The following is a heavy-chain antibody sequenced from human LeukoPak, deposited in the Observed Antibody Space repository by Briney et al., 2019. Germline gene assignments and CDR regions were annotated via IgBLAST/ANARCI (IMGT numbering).Heavy chain of an antibody. V-gene: IGHV1-2*02. CDR1: GYTFTGYY. CDR2: INPNSGGT. D-gene: IGHD6-19*01. Sequence: ASVKVPCKASGYTFTGYYMHWVRQAPGQGLEWMGWINPNSGGTNYAQKFQGRVTMTRDTSISTAYMELSRLRSDDTAVYYCASSIAVAGTGFDYWGQGTLVTVSS. J-gene: IGHJ4*02. CDR3: ASSIAVAGTGFDY.